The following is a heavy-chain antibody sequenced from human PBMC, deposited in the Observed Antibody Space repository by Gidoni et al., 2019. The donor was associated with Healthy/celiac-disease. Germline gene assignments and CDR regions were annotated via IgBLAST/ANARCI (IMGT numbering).Heavy chain of an antibody. V-gene: IGHV3-30-3*01. CDR1: GFTFSRYA. CDR2: IAYDGSNK. D-gene: IGHD5-18*01. Sequence: VQLVESGGGVVQPGRSLRLSCAAAGFTFSRYAMQWVRQAPGKGLEWVAVIAYDGSNKYYADSVKGRFTISRDNSKNTLYLQMNSLRAEDTAVYYGARDQTAMDLAYFDYWGQGTLVTVSS. J-gene: IGHJ4*02. CDR3: ARDQTAMDLAYFDY.